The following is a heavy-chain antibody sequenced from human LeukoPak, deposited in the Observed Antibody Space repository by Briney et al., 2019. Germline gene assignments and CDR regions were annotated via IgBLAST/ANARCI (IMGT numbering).Heavy chain of an antibody. V-gene: IGHV3-23*01. Sequence: GGSLRLSCAASGFTFSSYAMSWVRPAPGKGLEWVSAISDSGDKLYYADSVKGRFTISRDNSKNTLYLQMNSLRAEDTAVYYCARHYSGSRVYKTALDYWGQETLVTVSS. CDR2: ISDSGDKL. J-gene: IGHJ4*02. D-gene: IGHD3-10*01. CDR1: GFTFSSYA. CDR3: ARHYSGSRVYKTALDY.